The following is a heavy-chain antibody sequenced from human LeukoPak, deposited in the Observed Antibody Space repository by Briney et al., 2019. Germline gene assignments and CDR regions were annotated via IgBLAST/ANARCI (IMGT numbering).Heavy chain of an antibody. V-gene: IGHV4-38-2*02. D-gene: IGHD3-22*01. CDR1: GYSISSGYY. Sequence: SETLSLTCTVSGYSISSGYYWGWIRQPPGKGLEWIANIYHSGNTYYNPSLKSRVTISVDTSRNQFSLKLSSVTAADTAVYYCASQSDSSGLVRLGRYYYYMDVWGKGTTVTISS. J-gene: IGHJ6*03. CDR2: IYHSGNT. CDR3: ASQSDSSGLVRLGRYYYYMDV.